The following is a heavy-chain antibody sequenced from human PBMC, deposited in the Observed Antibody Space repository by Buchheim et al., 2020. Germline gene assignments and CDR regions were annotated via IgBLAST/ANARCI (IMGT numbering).Heavy chain of an antibody. D-gene: IGHD6-19*01. CDR3: ARDYTTGWYYFDY. CDR1: GYTFTNFA. J-gene: IGHJ4*02. Sequence: QVQLVQSGAEVKKPGASVKVSCKASGYTFTNFAMHWVRQASGQRLEWMGWINTATGDRKYSQNFQGRVTITRDTSASTAYMELRSLRSEDTAVYYCARDYTTGWYYFDYWGQGT. V-gene: IGHV1-3*04. CDR2: INTATGDR.